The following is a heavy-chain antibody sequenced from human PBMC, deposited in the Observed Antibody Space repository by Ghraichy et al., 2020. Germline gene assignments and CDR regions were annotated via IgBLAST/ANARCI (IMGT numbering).Heavy chain of an antibody. CDR3: ARHNVVVPAAPNWFDP. Sequence: ESLNISCTVSGGSTSSSSYYWGWIRQPPGKGLEWIGSIYYSGSTYYNPSLKSRVTISVDTSKNQFSLKLSSVTAADTAVYYCARHNVVVPAAPNWFDPWGQGTLVTVSS. J-gene: IGHJ5*02. V-gene: IGHV4-39*01. D-gene: IGHD2-2*01. CDR1: GGSTSSSSYY. CDR2: IYYSGST.